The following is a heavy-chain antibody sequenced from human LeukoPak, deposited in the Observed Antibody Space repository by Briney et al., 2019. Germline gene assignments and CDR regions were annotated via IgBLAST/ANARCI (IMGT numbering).Heavy chain of an antibody. Sequence: SETLSLSCTVSGGSISSSSYYWGWIRQPPGKGLEWIGSIYYSGSTYYNPSLKSRVTISVDTSKNQFSLKLSSVTAADTAVYYCARVPDTAMVTFYFDYWGQGTLVTVSS. CDR1: GGSISSSSYY. CDR2: IYYSGST. CDR3: ARVPDTAMVTFYFDY. D-gene: IGHD5-18*01. J-gene: IGHJ4*02. V-gene: IGHV4-39*01.